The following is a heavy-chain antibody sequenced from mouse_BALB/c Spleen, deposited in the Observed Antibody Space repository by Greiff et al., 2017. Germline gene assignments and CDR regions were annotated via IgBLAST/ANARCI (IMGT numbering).Heavy chain of an antibody. V-gene: IGHV1-67*01. Sequence: QVQLKESGPELVRPGVSVKISCKGSGYTFTDYAMHWVKQSHAKSLEWIGVISTYSGNTNYNQKFKGKATMTVDKSSSTAYMELARLTSEDSAIYYCARKLSTMITGYYAMDYWGQGTSVTVSS. CDR3: ARKLSTMITGYYAMDY. D-gene: IGHD2-4*01. CDR2: ISTYSGNT. CDR1: GYTFTDYA. J-gene: IGHJ4*01.